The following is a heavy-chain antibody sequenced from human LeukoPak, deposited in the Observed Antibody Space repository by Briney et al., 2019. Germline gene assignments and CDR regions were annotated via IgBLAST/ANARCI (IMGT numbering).Heavy chain of an antibody. CDR1: GGSFSGYY. CDR2: INHSGST. V-gene: IGHV4-34*01. D-gene: IGHD4-17*01. J-gene: IGHJ6*03. CDR3: ARLPGSVRSKRPKYYYYMDV. Sequence: SETLSLTCAVYGGSFSGYYWSWIRQPPGKGLEWIGEINHSGSTNYNPSLKSRVTISVDTSKNQFSLKLSSVTAADTAVYYCARLPGSVRSKRPKYYYYMDVWGKGTTVTVSS.